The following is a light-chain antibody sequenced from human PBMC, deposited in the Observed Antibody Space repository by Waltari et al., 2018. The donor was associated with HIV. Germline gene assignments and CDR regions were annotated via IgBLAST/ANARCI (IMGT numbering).Light chain of an antibody. Sequence: DIQMTQSPASLSASVGDRVTITCRASQSVSNNLNWYQQKPGKAPDLLIYAASSLQSGVPSRFSGSGSGTDFTLTISSLHPEDFASYYCQQSYSTPLTFGPGTKV. J-gene: IGKJ3*01. CDR2: AAS. V-gene: IGKV1-39*01. CDR1: QSVSNN. CDR3: QQSYSTPLT.